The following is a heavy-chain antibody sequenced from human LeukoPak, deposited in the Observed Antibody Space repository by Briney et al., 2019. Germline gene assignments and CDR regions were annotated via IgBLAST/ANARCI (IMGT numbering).Heavy chain of an antibody. J-gene: IGHJ4*02. V-gene: IGHV3-23*01. CDR3: AKSVFGNIAALDY. CDR2: ISGSGAST. Sequence: PGGSLRLSCAASGLTFSSYAMSWVRQAPGKGLECVLAISGSGASTYYADSVKGRFTISRDNSKNTLYLQMNSLRAEDTAVYYCAKSVFGNIAALDYWGQGTLVTVSS. D-gene: IGHD6-6*01. CDR1: GLTFSSYA.